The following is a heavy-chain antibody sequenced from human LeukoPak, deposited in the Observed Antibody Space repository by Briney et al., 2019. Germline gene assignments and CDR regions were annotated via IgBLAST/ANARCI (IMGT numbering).Heavy chain of an antibody. Sequence: GGSLRLSCAASGFTFSSYAMSWVRQAPGKGLEWVSAISGSGGSTYYADSVKGRFTISRDNSKNTLYLQMNSLRAEDAAVYYCAKDPTGWGLFDYWGQGTLVTVSS. CDR3: AKDPTGWGLFDY. D-gene: IGHD3-16*01. J-gene: IGHJ4*02. CDR2: ISGSGGST. CDR1: GFTFSSYA. V-gene: IGHV3-23*01.